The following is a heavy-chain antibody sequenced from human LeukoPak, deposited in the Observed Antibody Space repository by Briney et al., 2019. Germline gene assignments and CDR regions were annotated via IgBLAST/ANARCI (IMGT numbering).Heavy chain of an antibody. J-gene: IGHJ6*04. CDR2: ISGSGDNT. Sequence: PGGSLRLSCAASGFTFSSYAMSWVRQAPGKGLEWVSAISGSGDNTYCADSVKGRFTISRDNSKNTLYLQMNSLRAEDTAVYYCAELGITMIGGVWGKGTTVTISS. V-gene: IGHV3-23*01. D-gene: IGHD3-10*02. CDR3: AELGITMIGGV. CDR1: GFTFSSYA.